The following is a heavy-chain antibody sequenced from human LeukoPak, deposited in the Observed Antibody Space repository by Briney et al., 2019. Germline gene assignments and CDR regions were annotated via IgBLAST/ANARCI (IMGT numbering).Heavy chain of an antibody. J-gene: IGHJ6*03. D-gene: IGHD3-22*01. Sequence: ASVKVSCKASGYTFTSYGISWVRQAPGQGLEWMGWISAYNGNTNYAQKLQGRVTMTTDTSTSTAYMELRSLRSDDTAVYYCARGRMSGITMIVVATYYYMDVWGKGTTVTVSS. CDR2: ISAYNGNT. CDR1: GYTFTSYG. CDR3: ARGRMSGITMIVVATYYYMDV. V-gene: IGHV1-18*01.